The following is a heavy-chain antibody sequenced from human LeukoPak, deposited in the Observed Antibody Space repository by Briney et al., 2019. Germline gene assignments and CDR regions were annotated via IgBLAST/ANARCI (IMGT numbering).Heavy chain of an antibody. CDR1: GFTFSSYG. V-gene: IGHV3-30*02. D-gene: IGHD6-6*01. J-gene: IGHJ5*01. CDR3: TRDPRHFDS. CDR2: IRYDGSNK. Sequence: PGGSLRLSCGASGFTFSSYGMHWVRQAPGKGLEWVAFIRYDGSNKYYSDSVKGRFTISRDNAKNSLYLQMSSLRVEDTAVYYCTRDPRHFDSCGQGTLVTVSS.